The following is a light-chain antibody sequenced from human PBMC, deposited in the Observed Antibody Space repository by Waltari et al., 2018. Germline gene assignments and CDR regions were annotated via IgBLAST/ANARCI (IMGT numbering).Light chain of an antibody. CDR3: QQRSGGPT. CDR2: GAS. CDR1: QSLSSY. J-gene: IGKJ1*01. Sequence: EVVLTQSPATLSLSPGERAILSCRASQSLSSYLEWYQQKPGQAARLLIYGASNRATGIPARFSGSGSGTDFTLTISSLEPEDFAVYYCQQRSGGPTFGQGTKVEIK. V-gene: IGKV3-11*01.